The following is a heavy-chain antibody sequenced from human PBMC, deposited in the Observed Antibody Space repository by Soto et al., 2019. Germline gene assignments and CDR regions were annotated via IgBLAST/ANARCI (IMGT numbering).Heavy chain of an antibody. J-gene: IGHJ4*02. Sequence: SETLSLTCTVSGGSVSSGSYYWSWIRQPPGKGLEWIGYIYYSGSTNYNPSLKSRVTISVDTSKNQFSLKLSSVTAADTAVYYCARDHPHSYGVYYFDYWGQGTPVTVS. CDR2: IYYSGST. CDR3: ARDHPHSYGVYYFDY. CDR1: GGSVSSGSYY. D-gene: IGHD5-18*01. V-gene: IGHV4-61*01.